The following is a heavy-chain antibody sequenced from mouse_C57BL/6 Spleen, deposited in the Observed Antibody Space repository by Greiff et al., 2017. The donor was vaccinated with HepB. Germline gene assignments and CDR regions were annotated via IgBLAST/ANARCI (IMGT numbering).Heavy chain of an antibody. V-gene: IGHV1-50*01. CDR3: ARRGYYGSSYVEFAY. J-gene: IGHJ3*01. Sequence: QVQLQQPGAELVKPGASVKLSCKASGYTFTSYWMQWVKQRPGQGLEWIGEIDPSDSYTNYNQKFKGKATLTVDTSSSTAYMQLSSLTSEDSAVYYCARRGYYGSSYVEFAYWGQGTLVTVSA. D-gene: IGHD1-1*01. CDR2: IDPSDSYT. CDR1: GYTFTSYW.